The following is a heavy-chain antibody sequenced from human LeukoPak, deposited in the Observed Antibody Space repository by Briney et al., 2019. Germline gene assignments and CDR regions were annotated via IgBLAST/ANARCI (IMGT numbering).Heavy chain of an antibody. CDR2: IIPIFGTA. CDR1: GGTFSSYA. V-gene: IGHV1-69*05. J-gene: IGHJ5*02. Sequence: ASVKVSCKASGGTFSSYAISWVRQAPRQGLEWMGGIIPIFGTANYAQKFQGRVTITTDESTSTAYMELSSLRSEDTAVYYCARLGKQQLVLGGNWFDPWGQGTLVTVSS. D-gene: IGHD6-13*01. CDR3: ARLGKQQLVLGGNWFDP.